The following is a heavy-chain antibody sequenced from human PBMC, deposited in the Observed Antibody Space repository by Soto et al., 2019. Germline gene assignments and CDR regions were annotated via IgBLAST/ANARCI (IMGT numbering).Heavy chain of an antibody. CDR2: ISYDGSNK. CDR3: ARETYYDFWSGPYYGMDV. J-gene: IGHJ6*02. V-gene: IGHV3-30-3*01. CDR1: GFPFSSYA. D-gene: IGHD3-3*01. Sequence: GGSLRLSCAASGFPFSSYAMHWVSKAPGKGLEWVAVISYDGSNKYYADSVKGRFTISRDNSKNTLYLQMNSLRAEDTAVYYCARETYYDFWSGPYYGMDVWGQGTTVTVSS.